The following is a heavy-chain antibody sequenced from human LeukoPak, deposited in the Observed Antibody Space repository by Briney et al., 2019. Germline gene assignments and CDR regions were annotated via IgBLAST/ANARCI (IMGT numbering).Heavy chain of an antibody. V-gene: IGHV1-2*02. Sequence: AASVKVSCKASGYTFTGYYMHWVRQAPGQGLEWMGWINPNSGGTNYAQKFQGRVTMTRDTSISTAYMELSRLRSDDTAVYYCAREKYSSSFISLSAFDPWGQGTLVTVSS. D-gene: IGHD6-6*01. J-gene: IGHJ5*02. CDR3: AREKYSSSFISLSAFDP. CDR2: INPNSGGT. CDR1: GYTFTGYY.